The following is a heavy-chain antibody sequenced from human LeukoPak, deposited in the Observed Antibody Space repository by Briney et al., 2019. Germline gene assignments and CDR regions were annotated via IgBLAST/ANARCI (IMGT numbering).Heavy chain of an antibody. CDR2: FDPEDGET. V-gene: IGHV1-24*01. CDR3: ARAVAYCGGDCYLNGYFDL. D-gene: IGHD2-21*02. J-gene: IGHJ2*01. CDR1: GYTLTELS. Sequence: ASVKVSCKVSGYTLTELSMHWVRQAPGKGLEWMGGFDPEDGETIYAQKFQGRVTMTEDTSTDTAYMELSSLRSEDTAVYYCARAVAYCGGDCYLNGYFDLWGRGTLVTVSS.